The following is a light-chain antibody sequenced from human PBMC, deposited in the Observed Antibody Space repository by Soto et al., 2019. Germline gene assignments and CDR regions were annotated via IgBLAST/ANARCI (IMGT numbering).Light chain of an antibody. V-gene: IGLV1-51*02. CDR1: SSNIGNNP. CDR3: GSWDNSLSAVV. CDR2: EDN. Sequence: QAVVTQPPSVSAAPGQKVTISCSGSSSNIGNNPVSWFQQLPGTAPKLLIYEDNKRPSGIPDRFSASKSGTSATLGITGLQTGDEADYYCGSWDNSLSAVVFGGGTKLTVL. J-gene: IGLJ3*02.